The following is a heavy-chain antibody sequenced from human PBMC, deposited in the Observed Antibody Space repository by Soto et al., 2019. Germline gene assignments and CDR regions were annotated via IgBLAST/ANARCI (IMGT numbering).Heavy chain of an antibody. CDR2: ISAGGGRA. CDR3: AKVLNGGDSVPKYGMDV. D-gene: IGHD2-21*02. J-gene: IGHJ6*02. Sequence: GGSLRLSCAASGFTFNNYAMSWVRQAPGEGLEWVSGISAGGGRAYYTDSVEGRFTISRDNSKHTLFLQMNSLGAEDTAIYYCAKVLNGGDSVPKYGMDVWGQGTTVTVSS. CDR1: GFTFNNYA. V-gene: IGHV3-23*01.